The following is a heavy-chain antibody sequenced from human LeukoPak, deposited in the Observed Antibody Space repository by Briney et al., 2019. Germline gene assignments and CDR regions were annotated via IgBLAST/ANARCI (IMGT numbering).Heavy chain of an antibody. D-gene: IGHD2-21*02. CDR2: IIPIFGTA. Sequence: SVKVSCKASVGTFSSYAISWVRQAPGQGLEWMGGIIPIFGTANYAQKFQGRVTITADESTSTAYMELSSLRSEDTAVYYCARGGDGAWFDPWGQGTLVTVSS. CDR1: VGTFSSYA. J-gene: IGHJ5*02. CDR3: ARGGDGAWFDP. V-gene: IGHV1-69*13.